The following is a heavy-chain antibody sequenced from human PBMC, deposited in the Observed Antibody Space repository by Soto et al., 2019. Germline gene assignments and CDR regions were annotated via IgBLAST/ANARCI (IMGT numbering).Heavy chain of an antibody. Sequence: GGSLGLSCVASGVTFRSYAMHWVRPAPGKGLEWVAVISYDGSNKYYADSVKGRFTISRDNSKNTLYLQMNSLRAEDTAVYYCARVGEYSSSTPGYWGQGTLVTVSS. V-gene: IGHV3-30-3*01. J-gene: IGHJ4*02. CDR3: ARVGEYSSSTPGY. D-gene: IGHD6-6*01. CDR1: GVTFRSYA. CDR2: ISYDGSNK.